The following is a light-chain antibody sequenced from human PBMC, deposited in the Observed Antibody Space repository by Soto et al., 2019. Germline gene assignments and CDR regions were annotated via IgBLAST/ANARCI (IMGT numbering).Light chain of an antibody. Sequence: EIVLTQSPGTLSLSPGERATLSCRASQSASSSYLAWYQQKPGQAPRLLIYGASSRSTGIPDRFSGSGSGTDFTLTISRPEPEDVAVYYCQQDCCSPPYTFGQGTKLESK. CDR2: GAS. V-gene: IGKV3-20*01. J-gene: IGKJ2*01. CDR3: QQDCCSPPYT. CDR1: QSASSSY.